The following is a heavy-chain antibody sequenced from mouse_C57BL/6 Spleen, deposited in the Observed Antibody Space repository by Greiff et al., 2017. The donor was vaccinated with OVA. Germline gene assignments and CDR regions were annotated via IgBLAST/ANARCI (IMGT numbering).Heavy chain of an antibody. V-gene: IGHV1-81*01. Sequence: VQVVESGAELARPGASVKLSCTASGFTFTSYGISWVKQRTGQGLEWIGEIYPRSGNTYYTEKFKGKATLTADKSSSTAYMELRSLTSEDSAVYVCARWDYVWYFDVWGTGTTVTVSS. CDR2: IYPRSGNT. J-gene: IGHJ1*03. CDR1: GFTFTSYG. CDR3: ARWDYVWYFDV. D-gene: IGHD2-4*01.